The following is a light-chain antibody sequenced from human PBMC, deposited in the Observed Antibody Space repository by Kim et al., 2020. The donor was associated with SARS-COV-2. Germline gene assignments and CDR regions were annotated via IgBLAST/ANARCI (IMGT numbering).Light chain of an antibody. Sequence: EIVMTQSPATLSVSPGERATLSCRASQSVSSNLAWYQQKPGQAPRLLIYSASTRDTGIPARFSGSGSGTEFTLTISSLQSEDFAVYYCQQYNNWPYTFGQGTKLEI. CDR2: SAS. CDR3: QQYNNWPYT. J-gene: IGKJ2*01. V-gene: IGKV3-15*01. CDR1: QSVSSN.